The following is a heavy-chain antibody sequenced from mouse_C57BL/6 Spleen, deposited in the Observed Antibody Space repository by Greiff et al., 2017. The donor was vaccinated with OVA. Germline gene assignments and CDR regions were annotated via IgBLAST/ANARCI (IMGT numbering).Heavy chain of an antibody. CDR1: GFTFSDYG. D-gene: IGHD2-4*01. J-gene: IGHJ4*01. CDR2: ISSGSSTI. V-gene: IGHV5-17*01. Sequence: EVQRVESGGGLVKPGGSLKLSCAASGFTFSDYGMHWVRQAPEKGLEWVAYISSGSSTIYYADTVKGRFTISRDNAKNTLFLQMTSLRSEDTAMYYCARIDYDGSYAMDYWGQGTSVTVSS. CDR3: ARIDYDGSYAMDY.